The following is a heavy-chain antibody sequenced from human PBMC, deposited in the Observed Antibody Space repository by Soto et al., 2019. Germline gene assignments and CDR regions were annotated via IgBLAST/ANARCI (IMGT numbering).Heavy chain of an antibody. J-gene: IGHJ6*02. V-gene: IGHV3-30-3*01. CDR1: GFTFDTYG. CDR2: ISYEGSNT. CDR3: ARVTPGNNLYYFSGLDF. Sequence: QVHLVESGGGVVQPGKSLRLSCVASGFTFDTYGIHWVRQAPGKGLQWVALISYEGSNTYYADSVRGRFTIYRDNSKNALYLQMNTLRPEDTGVYYCARVTPGNNLYYFSGLDFWGQGTSVTVSS. D-gene: IGHD1-1*01.